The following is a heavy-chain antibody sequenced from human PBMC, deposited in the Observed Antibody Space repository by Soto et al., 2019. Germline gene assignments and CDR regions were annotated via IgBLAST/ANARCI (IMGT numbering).Heavy chain of an antibody. J-gene: IGHJ6*02. D-gene: IGHD5-18*01. V-gene: IGHV3-21*01. CDR3: ARAGGAAMVLRSRYYYGMDV. CDR1: GFTFSTYS. CDR2: ISSSSSYI. Sequence: EVQVVESGGGLVKPGGSLRLSCEASGFTFSTYSMTWVRQAPGKGLEWVSSISSSSSYIYYADSVKGRFTISRDNAKNALYLQMNSLRAEDTAVYYCARAGGAAMVLRSRYYYGMDVWGQGTTVTVSS.